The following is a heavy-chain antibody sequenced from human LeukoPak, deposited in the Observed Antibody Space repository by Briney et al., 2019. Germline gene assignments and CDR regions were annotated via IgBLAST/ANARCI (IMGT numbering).Heavy chain of an antibody. CDR2: IYHSGST. CDR1: GGSISSYY. CDR3: ARRSVDDAFDI. Sequence: SETLSLTCTVSGGSISSYYWSWIRQPPGKGLEWIGYIYHSGSTNYNPSLKSRVTISVDTSKNQFSLKLSSVTAADTAVYYCARRSVDDAFDIWGQGTMVTVSS. V-gene: IGHV4-59*08. J-gene: IGHJ3*02. D-gene: IGHD1-26*01.